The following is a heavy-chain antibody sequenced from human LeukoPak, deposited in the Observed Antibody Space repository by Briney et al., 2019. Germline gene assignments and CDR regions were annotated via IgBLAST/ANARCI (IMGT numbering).Heavy chain of an antibody. Sequence: PSETLSLTCAVYGGSFSGYYWSWIRQPPGKGLEWIGEINHSGSTNYNPSLKSRVTISVDTSKNQFSLKLSSVTAADTAVYYCASGYSYGYYNWGQGTLVPSPQ. V-gene: IGHV4-34*01. CDR1: GGSFSGYY. CDR2: INHSGST. D-gene: IGHD5-18*01. J-gene: IGHJ4*02. CDR3: ASGYSYGYYN.